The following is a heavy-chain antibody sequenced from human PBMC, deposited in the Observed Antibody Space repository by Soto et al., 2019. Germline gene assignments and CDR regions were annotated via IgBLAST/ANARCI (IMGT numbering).Heavy chain of an antibody. CDR1: GFSFSSYS. CDR3: ARDKSGTYSLTWAFDI. J-gene: IGHJ3*02. V-gene: IGHV3-48*02. Sequence: GGSLRLSCAASGFSFSSYSMNWVRQGPGKGLEWLSYISASGSAIYYADSVKGQFTISRDNAKNSLFLQMNSPRDEDTAVYYCARDKSGTYSLTWAFDIWGQGTMVTVSS. D-gene: IGHD3-10*01. CDR2: ISASGSAI.